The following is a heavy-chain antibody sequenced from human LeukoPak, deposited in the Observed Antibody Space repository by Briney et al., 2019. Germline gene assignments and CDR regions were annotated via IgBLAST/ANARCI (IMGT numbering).Heavy chain of an antibody. CDR1: GYSISSGYY. CDR3: ARSDVDTAMVTAFDI. V-gene: IGHV4-38-2*02. Sequence: SETLSLTCTVSGYSISSGYYWGWIRQPPGKGLEWIGSIYHSGSTYYNPSLKSRVTISVDTSKNQFSLKLSSVTAADTAVYYCARSDVDTAMVTAFDIWGQGTMVTVSS. D-gene: IGHD5-18*01. CDR2: IYHSGST. J-gene: IGHJ3*02.